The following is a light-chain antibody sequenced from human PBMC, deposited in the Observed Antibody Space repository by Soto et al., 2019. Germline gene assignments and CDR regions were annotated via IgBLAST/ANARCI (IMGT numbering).Light chain of an antibody. CDR3: SPHTPSTNVA. Sequence: QSALTQPASVSGSPGQSITIPCTGTSSDVGNYNFVSWYQHHPGKAPKLMIYEVSHRPSGISNRFSGSKSGNTASLTISGPQAEDEANYYCSPHTPSTNVAFGGGTKLTAL. V-gene: IGLV2-14*01. J-gene: IGLJ2*01. CDR1: SSDVGNYNF. CDR2: EVS.